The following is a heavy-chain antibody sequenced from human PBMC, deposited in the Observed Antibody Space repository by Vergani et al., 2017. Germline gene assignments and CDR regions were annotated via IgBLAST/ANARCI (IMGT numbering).Heavy chain of an antibody. D-gene: IGHD2-8*01. J-gene: IGHJ4*02. CDR2: ISGSSSYV. V-gene: IGHV3-21*01. Sequence: VELLESGGGLAQPGGSLRVSCSASGFRVTTYYMSWVRQAPGKGLEWVASISGSSSYVFYRDSVEGLFTITRDNAKKSVYLQMNSLRAEDTAMYFCARGLWDCTHIRCSPPSYWGQGTQVTVSS. CDR3: ARGLWDCTHIRCSPPSY. CDR1: GFRVTTYY.